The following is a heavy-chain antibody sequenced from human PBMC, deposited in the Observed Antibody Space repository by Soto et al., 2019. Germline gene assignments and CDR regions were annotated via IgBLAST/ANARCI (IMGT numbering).Heavy chain of an antibody. Sequence: ETLSLTCTVSGGSISSSSYYWGWIRQPPGKGLEWIGSIYYSGSTYYNPSLKSRVTISVDTSKNQFSLKLSSLTAADTAVYYCARPYCSTSCYRGATNWFDPWGQGTLVTVSS. V-gene: IGHV4-39*01. J-gene: IGHJ5*02. CDR2: IYYSGST. CDR1: GGSISSSSYY. D-gene: IGHD2-2*01. CDR3: ARPYCSTSCYRGATNWFDP.